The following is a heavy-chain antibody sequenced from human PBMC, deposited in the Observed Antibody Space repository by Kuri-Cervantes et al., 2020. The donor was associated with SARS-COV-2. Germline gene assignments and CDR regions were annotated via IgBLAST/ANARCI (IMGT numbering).Heavy chain of an antibody. Sequence: SVKVSCKASGGTFSSYTISWVRQAPGQGLEWMGSIIPVFGTAFYAQKFQGRVTITADKSTSTAYMELSSLRSEDTAVYYCARDGGGVAVAGYCGMDVWGQGTMVTVSS. CDR1: GGTFSSYT. CDR3: ARDGGGVAVAGYCGMDV. CDR2: IIPVFGTA. D-gene: IGHD6-19*01. V-gene: IGHV1-69*08. J-gene: IGHJ6*02.